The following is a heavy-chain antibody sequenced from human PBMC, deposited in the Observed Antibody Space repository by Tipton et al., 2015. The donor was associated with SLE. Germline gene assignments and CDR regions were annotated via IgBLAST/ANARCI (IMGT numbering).Heavy chain of an antibody. Sequence: TLSLTCTVSGGSISSGYYWSWIRQPPGKGLEWIGSIYHIGNTHYHPSLKSRLSMSVDTSKNQFSLRLSSVTAAGTAVYFCARLGVQGAVPGIGGFDVWGQGTLVSVSS. J-gene: IGHJ3*01. CDR3: ARLGVQGAVPGIGGFDV. CDR1: GGSISSGYY. V-gene: IGHV4-38-2*02. CDR2: IYHIGNT. D-gene: IGHD6-19*01.